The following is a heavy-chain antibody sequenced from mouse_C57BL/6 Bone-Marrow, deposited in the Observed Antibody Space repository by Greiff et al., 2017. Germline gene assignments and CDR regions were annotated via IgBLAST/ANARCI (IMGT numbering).Heavy chain of an antibody. J-gene: IGHJ4*01. CDR2: IDPENGDT. CDR3: TVFYDYDGGYDYAMDY. CDR1: GFNIKDEY. Sequence: EVQLQESGAELVRPGASVKLSCTASGFNIKDEYMHWVKQRPEQGLEWIGWIDPENGDTEYASKFQGKATITADPSSNTAYLPLSSLTSEDTAVYYCTVFYDYDGGYDYAMDYWGQGTSVTVSS. D-gene: IGHD2-4*01. V-gene: IGHV14-4*01.